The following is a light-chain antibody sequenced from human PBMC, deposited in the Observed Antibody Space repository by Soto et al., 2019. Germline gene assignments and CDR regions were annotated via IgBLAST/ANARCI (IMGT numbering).Light chain of an antibody. V-gene: IGLV2-14*01. J-gene: IGLJ1*01. CDR3: SSFTNTITRYA. Sequence: QSVLTQPAWVSGSPGQSITISCTGTSSDVGGYNYVSWFQHHPGKAPKLIIYEVSYRPSGVSARFSGSKSGDTASLTISGLQAEDEADYYCSSFTNTITRYAFGTGTKVTVL. CDR2: EVS. CDR1: SSDVGGYNY.